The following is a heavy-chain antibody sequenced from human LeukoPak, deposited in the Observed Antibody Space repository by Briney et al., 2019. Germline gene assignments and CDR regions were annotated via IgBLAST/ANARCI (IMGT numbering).Heavy chain of an antibody. V-gene: IGHV3-48*04. D-gene: IGHD4-17*01. Sequence: HSGGSLRLSCAASGFSFSSYAMSWVRQAPGKGLECVSYISMSSSTIYYADSVKGRFSISRDNAKKSMYLQMNSLRAEDAAVYYCARGIGYGDEGLWYFDLWGRGTLVTVSS. J-gene: IGHJ2*01. CDR3: ARGIGYGDEGLWYFDL. CDR1: GFSFSSYA. CDR2: ISMSSSTI.